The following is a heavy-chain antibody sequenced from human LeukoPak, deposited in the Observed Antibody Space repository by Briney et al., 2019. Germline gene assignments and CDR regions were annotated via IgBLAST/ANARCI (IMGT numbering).Heavy chain of an antibody. CDR3: ARDGYKRENDY. J-gene: IGHJ4*02. V-gene: IGHV1-46*01. Sequence: ASVKVSCKASGYTFTSYGISWVRQAPGQGLEWMGIINPSGGSTSYAQKFQGRVTMTRDTSTSTVYMELSSLRSEDTAVYYCARDGYKRENDYWGQGTLVTVSS. CDR1: GYTFTSYG. CDR2: INPSGGST. D-gene: IGHD5-12*01.